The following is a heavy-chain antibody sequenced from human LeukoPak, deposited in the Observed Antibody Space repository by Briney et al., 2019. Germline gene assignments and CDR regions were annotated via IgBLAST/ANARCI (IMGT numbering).Heavy chain of an antibody. J-gene: IGHJ6*03. CDR1: GGSISCSSYY. V-gene: IGHV4-39*01. CDR2: IYYSGNT. Sequence: SETLFLTCTVSGGSISCSSYYWGWIRQPPGKELEWIGSIYYSGNTSYNPSLKSQVTISVDTSKNQFSLKRSCVTAADTAVYYCARHGSPYYYYYYMDVWGKGTTVTVSS. CDR3: ARHGSPYYYYYYMDV.